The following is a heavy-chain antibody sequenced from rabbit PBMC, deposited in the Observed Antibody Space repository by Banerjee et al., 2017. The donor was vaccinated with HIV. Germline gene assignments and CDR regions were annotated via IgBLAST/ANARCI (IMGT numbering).Heavy chain of an antibody. CDR3: ARDWGNGECIPKL. CDR1: GFSFSSSYW. V-gene: IGHV1S40*01. D-gene: IGHD2-1*01. J-gene: IGHJ4*01. Sequence: QSLEESGGDLVKPGASLTLTCTASGFSFSSSYWICWVRQAPGKGLEWIACIYGGGGDYTIYASWAKGRFTISKTSSTTVTLQMTSLTAADTATYFCARDWGNGECIPKLWGPGTLVTVS. CDR2: IYGGGGDYT.